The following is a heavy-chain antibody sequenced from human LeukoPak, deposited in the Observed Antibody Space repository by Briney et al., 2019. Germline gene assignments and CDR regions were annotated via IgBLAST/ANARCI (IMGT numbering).Heavy chain of an antibody. CDR2: IYHSGST. J-gene: IGHJ4*02. CDR1: GYSISSGYY. D-gene: IGHD3-3*01. Sequence: SETLSLTCAVSGYSISSGYYWGWIRQPPGKGLEWIGSIYHSGSTYYNPSLKSRVTISVDTSKNQFSQKLSSVTAADTAVYYCARHPYDFWSGVDYWGQGTLVTVSS. V-gene: IGHV4-38-2*01. CDR3: ARHPYDFWSGVDY.